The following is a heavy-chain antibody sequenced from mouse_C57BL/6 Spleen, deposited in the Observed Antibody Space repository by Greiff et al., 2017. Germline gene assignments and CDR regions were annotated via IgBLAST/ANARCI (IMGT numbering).Heavy chain of an antibody. CDR3: ARGGLIYYYGSSPLYYAMDY. Sequence: EVKLMESGPELVKPGASVKIPCKASGYTFTDYNMDWVKQSHGKSLEWIGDINPNNGGTIYNQKFKGKATLTVDKSTSTAYMELRSLTSEDTAVYYCARGGLIYYYGSSPLYYAMDYWGQGTSVTVSS. CDR2: INPNNGGT. V-gene: IGHV1-18*01. J-gene: IGHJ4*01. CDR1: GYTFTDYN. D-gene: IGHD1-1*01.